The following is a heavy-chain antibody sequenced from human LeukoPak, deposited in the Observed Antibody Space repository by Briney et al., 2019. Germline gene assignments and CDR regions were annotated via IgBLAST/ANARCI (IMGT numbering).Heavy chain of an antibody. Sequence: GESLRLSCAASGFTFSSHAMSWVRQAPGKGLEWVSVMGGSGGSTYYADSTKGRFTISRDNSKNTVYLEMNSLRAEDTAVYYCAKKSSGRYDYHFDSWGQGTLVTVSP. V-gene: IGHV3-23*01. CDR3: AKKSSGRYDYHFDS. CDR2: MGGSGGST. J-gene: IGHJ4*02. D-gene: IGHD6-19*01. CDR1: GFTFSSHA.